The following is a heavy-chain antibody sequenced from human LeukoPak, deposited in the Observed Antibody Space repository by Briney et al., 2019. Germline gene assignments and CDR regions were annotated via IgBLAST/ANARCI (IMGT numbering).Heavy chain of an antibody. J-gene: IGHJ3*02. V-gene: IGHV3-9*01. D-gene: IGHD2-8*01. Sequence: GRSLRLSCAASGFTFDDYAMHWVRQAPGKGLEWVSGITWNRDNIGYGDSVKGRFTISRDNVKNVLYLQMNSLRGEDTAVYYCASEPRTIDSAFDIWGQGTMVTVSS. CDR1: GFTFDDYA. CDR2: ITWNRDNI. CDR3: ASEPRTIDSAFDI.